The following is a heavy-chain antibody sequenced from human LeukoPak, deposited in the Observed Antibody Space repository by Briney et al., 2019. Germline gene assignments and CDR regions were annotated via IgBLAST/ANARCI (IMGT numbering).Heavy chain of an antibody. J-gene: IGHJ3*02. CDR1: GGSFSGYY. CDR2: INHSGSA. CDR3: ATRGDYSDTSGNSYDALGI. D-gene: IGHD3-22*01. V-gene: IGHV4-34*01. Sequence: TSETLSLTCAVYGGSFSGYYWSWIRQPPGKGLEWIGEINHSGSADYNPSLKSRVTVSADPSKTQFSLKLTSVTAADTAVYYCATRGDYSDTSGNSYDALGIWGQGTMVTVSS.